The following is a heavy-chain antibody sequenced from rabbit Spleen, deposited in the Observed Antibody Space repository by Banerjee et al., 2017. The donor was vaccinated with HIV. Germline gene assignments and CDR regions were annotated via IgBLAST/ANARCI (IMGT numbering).Heavy chain of an antibody. CDR3: ARNYVNAFDP. D-gene: IGHD1-1*01. J-gene: IGHJ2*01. Sequence: QSLEESGGDLVKPGASLTLTCTASGFSFSSRYYMCWVRQAPGKGLEWIGCIGAGTGNTWYASWAKGRFTISKTSSTTVTLQMTSLTAADTATYFCARNYVNAFDPWGQGTLVTVS. CDR1: GFSFSSRYY. V-gene: IGHV1S40*01. CDR2: IGAGTGNT.